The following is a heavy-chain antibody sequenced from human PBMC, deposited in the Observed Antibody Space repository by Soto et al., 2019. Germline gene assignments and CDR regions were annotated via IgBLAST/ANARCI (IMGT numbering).Heavy chain of an antibody. CDR2: ISWNSGSI. J-gene: IGHJ4*02. CDR1: GFTFDDYA. V-gene: IGHV3-9*01. CDR3: AKATFTIPTMDY. D-gene: IGHD1-1*01. Sequence: PGGSLRLSCAASGFTFDDYAMHWVRQAPGKGLERVSGISWNSGSIGYADSVKGRFTISRDNAKNSLYMQMNNLRAEDTALYYCAKATFTIPTMDYWGQGSPVTVSS.